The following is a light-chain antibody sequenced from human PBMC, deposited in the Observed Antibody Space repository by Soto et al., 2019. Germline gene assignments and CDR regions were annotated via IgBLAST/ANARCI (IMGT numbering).Light chain of an antibody. Sequence: DIQMTHSPSTLSASVGDRVSITWRASQSISSWLAWYQQKPGKAPKLLIYDASSLESGVPSRFSGSGSGTEFTLTIISLQPDDFATYYCQQYNSYSWTFGQGTKVDI. CDR3: QQYNSYSWT. J-gene: IGKJ1*01. V-gene: IGKV1-5*01. CDR2: DAS. CDR1: QSISSW.